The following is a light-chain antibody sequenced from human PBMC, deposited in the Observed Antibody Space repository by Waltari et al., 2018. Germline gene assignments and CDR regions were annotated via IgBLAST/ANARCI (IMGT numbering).Light chain of an antibody. J-gene: IGLJ1*01. CDR3: ATWDDSLNGYV. V-gene: IGLV1-44*01. CDR2: SNN. Sequence: QSVLTQPPSASGTPGQRVTIPCSGSSSSIGSNAVNWYRQPPGAAPKLLIWSNNQRPSGVPDRFSGSKSGTSASLAISGLQSEDEADFYCATWDDSLNGYVFGTGTKVTVL. CDR1: SSSIGSNA.